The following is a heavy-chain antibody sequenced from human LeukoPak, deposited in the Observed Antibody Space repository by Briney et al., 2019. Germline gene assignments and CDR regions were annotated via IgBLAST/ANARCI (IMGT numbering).Heavy chain of an antibody. J-gene: IGHJ5*02. D-gene: IGHD2-21*01. CDR3: ARPPPIRVSDYWFDP. CDR1: GYTFTGYY. CDR2: INPNSGGT. Sequence: ASVKVSCKASGYTFTGYYMHWVRQAPGQGLEWMGWINPNSGGTNYAQKFQGRVTMTRDTSISTAYMELSRLRSDDTAVYYCARPPPIRVSDYWFDPWGQGTLVTVSS. V-gene: IGHV1-2*02.